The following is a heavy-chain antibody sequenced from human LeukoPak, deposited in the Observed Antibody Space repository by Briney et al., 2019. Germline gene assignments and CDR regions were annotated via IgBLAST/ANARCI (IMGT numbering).Heavy chain of an antibody. D-gene: IGHD2-21*02. V-gene: IGHV4-61*08. J-gene: IGHJ4*02. Sequence: TSETLSLTCTVSGGSISSGGYYWSWIRQHPGKGLEWIGYIYYSGSTNYNPSLKSRVTISADTSKNQFSLKLSSVTAADTAVYYCARRSKYCGGDCRGYFDYWGQGTLVTVSS. CDR1: GGSISSGGYY. CDR3: ARRSKYCGGDCRGYFDY. CDR2: IYYSGST.